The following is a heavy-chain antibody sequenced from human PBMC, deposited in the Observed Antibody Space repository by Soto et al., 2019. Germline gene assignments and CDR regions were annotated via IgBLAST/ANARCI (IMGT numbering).Heavy chain of an antibody. J-gene: IGHJ6*02. Sequence: GESLKISCKGSGYSFTSYWIGWVRQMPGKGLEWMGIIYPGDSDTRYSPSFQGQVTISADKSISTAYLQWSSLKASDTAMYYCARVEGVVPAAASYYYYYYGMDVWGQGTTVTVSS. V-gene: IGHV5-51*01. CDR1: GYSFTSYW. D-gene: IGHD2-2*01. CDR2: IYPGDSDT. CDR3: ARVEGVVPAAASYYYYYYGMDV.